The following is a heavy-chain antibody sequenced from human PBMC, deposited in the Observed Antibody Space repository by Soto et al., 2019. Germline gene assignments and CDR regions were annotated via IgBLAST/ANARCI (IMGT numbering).Heavy chain of an antibody. CDR2: INPNSGGT. J-gene: IGHJ5*02. Sequence: XSVKVSCKASGYTFTGYYMHWVRQAPGQGLEWMGWINPNSGGTNYAQKFQGWVTMTRDTSISTAYMELSRLRSDDTAVYYCARVPLRTTVNWFDPWGQGTLVTVSS. D-gene: IGHD1-26*01. V-gene: IGHV1-2*04. CDR1: GYTFTGYY. CDR3: ARVPLRTTVNWFDP.